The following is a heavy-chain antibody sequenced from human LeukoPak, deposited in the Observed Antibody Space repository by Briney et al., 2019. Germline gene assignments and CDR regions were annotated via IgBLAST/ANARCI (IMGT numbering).Heavy chain of an antibody. Sequence: GGSLRLSCAASGFTFSSYWMSWVRQAPGKGLEWVANIKEDGSEKYYLDSVKGRFTISRDNAKNSLYLQMNSLRAEDTAVYYCARPVYGGSRLGYWGQGTLVAVSS. CDR1: GFTFSSYW. J-gene: IGHJ4*02. CDR3: ARPVYGGSRLGY. D-gene: IGHD4-23*01. V-gene: IGHV3-7*05. CDR2: IKEDGSEK.